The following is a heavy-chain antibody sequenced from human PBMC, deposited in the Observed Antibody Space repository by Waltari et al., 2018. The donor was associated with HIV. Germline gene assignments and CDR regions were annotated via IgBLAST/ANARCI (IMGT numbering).Heavy chain of an antibody. CDR2: IYRSGDA. CDR3: ARVRSIMGRFLGFDY. J-gene: IGHJ4*02. D-gene: IGHD3-3*02. V-gene: IGHV3-53*01. Sequence: MNWVRQAPGKGLEWVSVIYRSGDAYYADFVKGRFTISRDNSKNTLYLQMNSLRAEDTAVYYCARVRSIMGRFLGFDYWGQGTLVTVSS.